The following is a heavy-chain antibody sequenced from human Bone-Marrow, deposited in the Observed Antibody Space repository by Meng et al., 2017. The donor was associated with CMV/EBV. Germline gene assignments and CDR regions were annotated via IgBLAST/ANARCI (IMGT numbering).Heavy chain of an antibody. CDR2: IRSKANSYAT. J-gene: IGHJ6*02. Sequence: GGSLRLCCAASGFTFSGSAMHWVRQASGKGLEWVGRIRSKANSYATAYAASVKGRFTISRDDSKNTAYLQMNSLKTEDTAVYYCTRLGNPAAAGFYYYYGMDVWGQGTTVTVSS. CDR1: GFTFSGSA. D-gene: IGHD6-13*01. CDR3: TRLGNPAAAGFYYYYGMDV. V-gene: IGHV3-73*01.